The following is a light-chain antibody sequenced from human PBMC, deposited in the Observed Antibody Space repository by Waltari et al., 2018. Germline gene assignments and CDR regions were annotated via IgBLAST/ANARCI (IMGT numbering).Light chain of an antibody. CDR3: QTYDTTLSAYV. CDR1: NSSLGPSSN. CDR2: DDN. V-gene: IGLV1-40*01. J-gene: IGLJ1*01. Sequence: QSVLTQPPSVSGVPGQRVTISCTGSNSSLGPSSNVPWYQQLPGTAPDLLIYDDNKRPSWVPDRFSGSKSGTAASLAITALQGGDEADYFCQTYDTTLSAYVFGSGTKVIVL.